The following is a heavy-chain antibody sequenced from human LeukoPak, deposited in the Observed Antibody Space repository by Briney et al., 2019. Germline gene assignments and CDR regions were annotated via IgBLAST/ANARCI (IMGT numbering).Heavy chain of an antibody. Sequence: ASVTVSCKASGGTFSSYAISWVRQAPGQGLEWMGGIIPIFGTANYAQKFQGRVTITADEFTSTAYMELSSLRSEDTAVYYCAREMATINSAFDIWGQGTMVTVSS. J-gene: IGHJ3*02. CDR3: AREMATINSAFDI. V-gene: IGHV1-69*13. CDR1: GGTFSSYA. D-gene: IGHD5-24*01. CDR2: IIPIFGTA.